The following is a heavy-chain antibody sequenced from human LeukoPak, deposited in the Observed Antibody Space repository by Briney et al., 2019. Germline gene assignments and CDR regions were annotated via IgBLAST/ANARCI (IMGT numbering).Heavy chain of an antibody. D-gene: IGHD6-19*01. CDR2: ISYSGST. CDR1: GGSISSYY. Sequence: SQTLSLTCTVSGGSISSYYWNWIRQPPGKGLEWIGSISYSGSTNYNPSLKSRVTISVDTSKNQFSLKLSSVTAADTAVYYCARAGIAVAGTHPWYFDLWGRGTLVTVSS. J-gene: IGHJ2*01. CDR3: ARAGIAVAGTHPWYFDL. V-gene: IGHV4-59*01.